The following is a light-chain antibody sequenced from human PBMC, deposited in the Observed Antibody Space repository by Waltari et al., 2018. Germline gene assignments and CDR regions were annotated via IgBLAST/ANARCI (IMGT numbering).Light chain of an antibody. CDR3: SSYAGNNNLV. CDR2: EVS. J-gene: IGLJ3*02. CDR1: SSDVGGYNY. V-gene: IGLV2-8*01. Sequence: QSALTQPPSASGSPGQSVTIPCTGTSSDVGGYNYVPWYQPYPGKAPKVMFYEVSKRPSGVPDRFSGSKSDNTASLTVSGVQAEDEADYYCSSYAGNNNLVFGGGTKLTVL.